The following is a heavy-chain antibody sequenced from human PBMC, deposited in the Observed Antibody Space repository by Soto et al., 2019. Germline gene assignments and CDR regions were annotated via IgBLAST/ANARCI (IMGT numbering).Heavy chain of an antibody. CDR3: ARAIVVVPAAIFWFDP. D-gene: IGHD2-2*01. Sequence: QVQLQESGPGLVKPSQTLSLTCTVSGGSISSGGYYWSWIRQHPGKGLEWIGYIYYSGSTYYNPSLNGRVSISEDTSKNQFSLNLSSVTAADTAVYYCARAIVVVPAAIFWFDPWGQGTLVTVSS. CDR1: GGSISSGGYY. J-gene: IGHJ5*02. CDR2: IYYSGST. V-gene: IGHV4-31*03.